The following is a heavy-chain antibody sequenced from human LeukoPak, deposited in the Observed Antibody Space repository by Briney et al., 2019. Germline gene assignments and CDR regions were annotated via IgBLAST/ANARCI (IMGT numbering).Heavy chain of an antibody. CDR3: AKTPAGIVVEGAFDI. V-gene: IGHV3-23*01. D-gene: IGHD2-15*01. CDR2: ISGSGGST. CDR1: GFTFSSYA. J-gene: IGHJ3*02. Sequence: GGSLRLSCAASGFTFSSYAMSWVRQAPGKGLEWVSAISGSGGSTYYADSVRGRFTISRDNSKNTLYLQMNSLRAEDTAVYYYAKTPAGIVVEGAFDIWGQGTMVTVSS.